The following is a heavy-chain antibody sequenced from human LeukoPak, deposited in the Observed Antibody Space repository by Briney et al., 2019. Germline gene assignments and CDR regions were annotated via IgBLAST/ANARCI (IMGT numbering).Heavy chain of an antibody. CDR1: GGSFSGYY. V-gene: IGHV4-34*01. CDR3: ARRGSAARAREFGY. J-gene: IGHJ4*02. CDR2: IYYSGST. D-gene: IGHD2-15*01. Sequence: SETLSLTCAVYGGSFSGYYWSWIRQPPGKGLEWIGCIYYSGSTYYHPSLKSRVTISVDTSKNQFSRKLSSVTAADTAVYYCARRGSAARAREFGYWGQGTLVTVSS.